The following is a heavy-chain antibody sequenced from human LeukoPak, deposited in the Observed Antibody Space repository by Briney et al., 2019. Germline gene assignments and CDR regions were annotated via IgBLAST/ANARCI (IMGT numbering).Heavy chain of an antibody. Sequence: ASVTVSCKASGCTSNSHAISWVRQAPGQGLEWMGRIIPNLGTTNRAQNFQDRVTLTADKSTNTAYMELTSPTSDDTAVYYCATTNDGGGYQWGDFFDFWGQGTLVTVSS. V-gene: IGHV1-69*04. D-gene: IGHD3-22*01. J-gene: IGHJ4*02. CDR2: IIPNLGTT. CDR1: GCTSNSHA. CDR3: ATTNDGGGYQWGDFFDF.